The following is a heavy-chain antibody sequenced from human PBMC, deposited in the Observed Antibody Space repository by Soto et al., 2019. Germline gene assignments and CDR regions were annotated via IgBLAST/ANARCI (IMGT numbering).Heavy chain of an antibody. CDR3: AKGSNDFWSGSLATGDSFDI. J-gene: IGHJ3*02. Sequence: ASVKVSCKASGYTFTHYGVSWVRQAPGQGLEWMGWISPYNGNSNYAQNLQGRVTMTTDTSTSTAYMEMRSLRSDDTAVYYCAKGSNDFWSGSLATGDSFDIWGPGKMVTVSS. CDR2: ISPYNGNS. CDR1: GYTFTHYG. V-gene: IGHV1-18*01. D-gene: IGHD3-3*01.